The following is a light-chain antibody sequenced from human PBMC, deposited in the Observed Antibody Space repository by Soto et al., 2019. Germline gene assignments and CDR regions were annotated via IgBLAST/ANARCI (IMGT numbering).Light chain of an antibody. J-gene: IGKJ2*01. CDR2: GAS. CDR3: QQSYSTPYT. CDR1: QTFSNF. V-gene: IGKV1-39*01. Sequence: DIQMTQSPSSLSASVGDRVTITCRASQTFSNFLNWYQQKPGKAPKLLVYGASSLQSGVPSRFSGSGSGTDFTLTITSLQPEDFANYYCQQSYSTPYTFGQGTKLQIK.